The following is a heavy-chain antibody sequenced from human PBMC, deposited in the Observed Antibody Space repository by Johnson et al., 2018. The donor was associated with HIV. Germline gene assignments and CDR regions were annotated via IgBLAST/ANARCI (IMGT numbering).Heavy chain of an antibody. CDR1: GFTVSSNY. Sequence: VQLVESGGGLVQPGGSLRLSCAASGFTVSSNYMSWVRQAPGKGLEWVSVIYSGGSTYYADSVKGRFTLSRDNSKNTLYLQMNSLRAEDTAVYYCARASSIAARGADAFDIWGQGTMVTVSS. V-gene: IGHV3-66*02. CDR2: IYSGGST. J-gene: IGHJ3*02. D-gene: IGHD6-6*01. CDR3: ARASSIAARGADAFDI.